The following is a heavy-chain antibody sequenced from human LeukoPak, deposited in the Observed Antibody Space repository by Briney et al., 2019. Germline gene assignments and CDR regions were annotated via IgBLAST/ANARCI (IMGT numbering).Heavy chain of an antibody. CDR1: GFTFSSYS. J-gene: IGHJ6*03. CDR3: ARTRAPSNGRVLYYMDV. Sequence: GGSLRLSRAASGFTFSSYSMNWVRQAPGKGLEWVASIISISSHIYYADSVKGRFTISRDNAKNSLYLQMNSLRAEDAAVYYCARTRAPSNGRVLYYMDVWGKGTTVTVSS. CDR2: IISISSHI. V-gene: IGHV3-21*01. D-gene: IGHD2-2*01.